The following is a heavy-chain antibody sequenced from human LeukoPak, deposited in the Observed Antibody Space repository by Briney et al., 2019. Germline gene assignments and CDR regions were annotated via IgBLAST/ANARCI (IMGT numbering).Heavy chain of an antibody. V-gene: IGHV3-48*01. J-gene: IGHJ4*02. CDR2: ISRSPSGK. D-gene: IGHD6-6*01. CDR3: VKRWDSSSHSRDY. CDR1: GFTFSTYN. Sequence: GGSLRLSCTASGFTFSTYNMGWVRQAPGKGLEWVSYISRSPSGKFYAESVKGRFTISTDNAKNSLYMEMDSLRVDDTAVYHCVKRWDSSSHSRDYWGRRTLVTVSS.